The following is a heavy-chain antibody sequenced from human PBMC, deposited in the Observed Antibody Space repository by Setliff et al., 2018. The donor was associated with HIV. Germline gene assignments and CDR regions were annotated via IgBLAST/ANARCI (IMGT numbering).Heavy chain of an antibody. CDR1: GGSTTGYH. CDR2: MYYTGNT. CDR3: ARSIYGSRTYPLDI. V-gene: IGHV4-4*07. Sequence: SETLSLTCSVSGGSTTGYHWNWIRQPAGKGLEWIGRMYYTGNTDYNPSLKSRVIMSIDTSKDQFSLNLSSVTAADTAVYYCARSIYGSRTYPLDIWGQGILVTVSS. D-gene: IGHD3-10*01. J-gene: IGHJ4*02.